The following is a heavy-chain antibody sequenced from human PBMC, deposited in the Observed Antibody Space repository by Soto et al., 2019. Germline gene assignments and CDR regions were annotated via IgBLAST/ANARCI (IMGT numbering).Heavy chain of an antibody. V-gene: IGHV3-53*02. CDR3: ARHYSAMGV. CDR2: IYSDNNT. CDR1: GFTVSSDS. J-gene: IGHJ6*02. Sequence: EVQLVETGGDLIQPVGSLRLSCAASGFTVSSDSMTWVRQAPGKGLEWISIIYSDNNTDYADSVKGRFSISRDTSKNILYLQMYSLRAEDTAEYYCARHYSAMGVWGQGTTVTVSS.